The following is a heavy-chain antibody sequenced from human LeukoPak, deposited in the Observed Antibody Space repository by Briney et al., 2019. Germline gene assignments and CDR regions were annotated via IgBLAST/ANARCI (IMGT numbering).Heavy chain of an antibody. Sequence: GGSLRLSCAASGFTFSLFDMNWVRQAPGQGLEWVSYISSSSNLIYYADSVRGRFTVSRDNAGNSLSLQMNSLRAEGTALYYCVAAGDRGNYWGQGTLVTVSS. CDR1: GFTFSLFD. V-gene: IGHV3-48*04. J-gene: IGHJ4*02. CDR3: VAAGDRGNY. D-gene: IGHD6-13*01. CDR2: ISSSSNLI.